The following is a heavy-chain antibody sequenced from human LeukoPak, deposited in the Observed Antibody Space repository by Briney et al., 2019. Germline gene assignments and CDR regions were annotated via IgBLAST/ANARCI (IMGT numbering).Heavy chain of an antibody. CDR1: GFTFSDSA. CDR2: IDKKDNLYAT. CDR3: TRDRGTYNWFDP. D-gene: IGHD2-15*01. V-gene: IGHV3-73*01. J-gene: IGHJ5*02. Sequence: PGGSLRLSCAASGFTFSDSAIHWVRQASGKGLEWVGHIDKKDNLYATAYAESVKGRFTISRDDSKDTAFLHMDSLKTEDTALYYCTRDRGTYNWFDPWGQGTLVTVSS.